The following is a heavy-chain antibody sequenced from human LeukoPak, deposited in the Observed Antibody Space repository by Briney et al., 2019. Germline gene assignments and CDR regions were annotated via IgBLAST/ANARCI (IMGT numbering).Heavy chain of an antibody. CDR3: AKDLQIFGVVTPGFDY. Sequence: GGSLRLSCAASGFTFSDYYMSWIRQAPGKGLEWVSYISSSGSTIYYADSVKGRFTISRDNAKNSLYLQMNSLRAEDTAVYYCAKDLQIFGVVTPGFDYWGQGTLVTVTS. J-gene: IGHJ4*02. CDR2: ISSSGSTI. CDR1: GFTFSDYY. V-gene: IGHV3-11*01. D-gene: IGHD3-3*01.